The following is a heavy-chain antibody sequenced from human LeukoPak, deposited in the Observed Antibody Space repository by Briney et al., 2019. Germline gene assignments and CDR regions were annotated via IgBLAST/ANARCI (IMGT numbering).Heavy chain of an antibody. V-gene: IGHV1-24*01. D-gene: IGHD5-18*01. Sequence: ASVKVSCKVSGYTLTELSMHWVRQAPGKGLEWMGSFDPEDGETIYAQKFQGRVTMTEDTSTDTAYMELSSLRSEDTAVYYCATPVGIQLFDAFDIWGQGTMVTVSS. CDR2: FDPEDGET. CDR1: GYTLTELS. CDR3: ATPVGIQLFDAFDI. J-gene: IGHJ3*02.